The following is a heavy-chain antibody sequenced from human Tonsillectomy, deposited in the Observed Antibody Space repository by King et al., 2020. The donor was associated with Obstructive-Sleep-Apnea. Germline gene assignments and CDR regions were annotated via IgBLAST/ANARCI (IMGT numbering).Heavy chain of an antibody. D-gene: IGHD6-13*01. CDR2: ISWNSGYI. CDR1: GFTFNDYA. CDR3: ANDAAAGTSGYYYGMDV. J-gene: IGHJ6*02. V-gene: IGHV3-9*01. Sequence: VQLVESGGGLVQPGRSLRLSCAASGFTFNDYAMHWVRQAPGKGLEWVSGISWNSGYIGYADSVKGRFTISRDNAKNSLYLQMNSLRAEDTAFYYCANDAAAGTSGYYYGMDVWGQGTTVTVSS.